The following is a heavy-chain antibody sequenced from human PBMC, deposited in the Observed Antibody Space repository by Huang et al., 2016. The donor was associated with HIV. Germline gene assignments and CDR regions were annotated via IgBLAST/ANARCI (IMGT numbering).Heavy chain of an antibody. CDR1: GFTFGRFG. V-gene: IGHV3-30*02. CDR2: IRYDGNNY. D-gene: IGHD3-3*01. Sequence: QVQLVESGGGVVQPGGSLRLSCTASGFTFGRFGMHWVRQAPGKGLEWVACIRYDGNNYYYADSVRGRFTISRDNSKDTLYLQMNRLRPDDSAVYYCAKDLTYTFGRHFDYWGRGTLVTVSS. J-gene: IGHJ4*02. CDR3: AKDLTYTFGRHFDY.